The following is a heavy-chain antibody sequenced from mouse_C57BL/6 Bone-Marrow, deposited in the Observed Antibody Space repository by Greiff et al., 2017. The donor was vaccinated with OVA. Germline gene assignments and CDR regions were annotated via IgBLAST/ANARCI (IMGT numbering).Heavy chain of an antibody. D-gene: IGHD3-3*01. CDR1: GYTFTSYW. V-gene: IGHV1-64*01. CDR2: IHPNSGST. J-gene: IGHJ4*01. CDR3: AREGTSRIFYAMDY. Sequence: QVQLKQPGAELVKPGASVKLSCKASGYTFTSYWMHWVKQRPGQGLEWIGMIHPNSGSTNYNEKFKSKATLTVDKSYSTAYMQLSSLTSEDSAVYYCAREGTSRIFYAMDYWGQGTSVTVSS.